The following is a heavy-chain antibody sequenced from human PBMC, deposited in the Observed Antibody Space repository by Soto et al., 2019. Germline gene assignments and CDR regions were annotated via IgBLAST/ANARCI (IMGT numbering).Heavy chain of an antibody. CDR2: INHSGST. V-gene: IGHV4-34*01. J-gene: IGHJ4*02. CDR3: ARGRGIQL. Sequence: SETLSLTCAVYGGSFSGYYWSWIRQPPGKGLEWIGEINHSGSTNYNPSLKSRVTISVDTSKNQFSLKLSPVTAADTAVYYCARGRGIQLWGQGTLVTVSS. D-gene: IGHD5-18*01. CDR1: GGSFSGYY.